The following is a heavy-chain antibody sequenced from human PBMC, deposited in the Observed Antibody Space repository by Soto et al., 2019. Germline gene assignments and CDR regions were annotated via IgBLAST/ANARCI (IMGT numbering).Heavy chain of an antibody. D-gene: IGHD1-26*01. CDR2: INPASGHT. CDR3: GRSVVGATGEILYNARDV. CDR1: GYTFTTYA. Sequence: QVQLVQSGAEVKKPGASVKVSCKASGYTFTTYALHWVRQAHGQRPEWMGWINPASGHTKYSKKFQDRVTIPRDTSASTGSMELSSLRSEDTAVYYCGRSVVGATGEILYNARDVWGQGTTVTVSS. V-gene: IGHV1-3*01. J-gene: IGHJ6*02.